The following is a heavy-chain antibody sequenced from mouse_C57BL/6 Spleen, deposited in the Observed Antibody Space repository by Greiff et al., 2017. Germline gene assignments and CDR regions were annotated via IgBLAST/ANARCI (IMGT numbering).Heavy chain of an antibody. Sequence: QVQLQQSGAELVRPGTSVKLSCKASGYTFTSYWMHWVKQRPGQGLEWIGVIDPSDSYTNYNQTFKGKATLTVDTSSSTAYMQLSSLTSEDSAVDYCARSGAVEAWFAYWGQGTLVTVSA. CDR2: IDPSDSYT. J-gene: IGHJ3*01. CDR3: ARSGAVEAWFAY. CDR1: GYTFTSYW. D-gene: IGHD1-1*01. V-gene: IGHV1-59*01.